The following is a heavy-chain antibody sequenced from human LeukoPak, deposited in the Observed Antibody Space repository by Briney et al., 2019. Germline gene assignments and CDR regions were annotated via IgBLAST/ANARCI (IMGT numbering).Heavy chain of an antibody. CDR3: ARAGNYYFEY. Sequence: GGSLRLSCAGSGFTFSRSWIHWVRQAPGKGLVWVSRMNGDGSTIDYAASVKGRFTISRDNAKNTLYLQMNSLSAEDTAVYYCARAGNYYFEYWGQGTLVTVSS. CDR2: MNGDGSTI. J-gene: IGHJ4*02. D-gene: IGHD1-1*01. CDR1: GFTFSRSW. V-gene: IGHV3-74*01.